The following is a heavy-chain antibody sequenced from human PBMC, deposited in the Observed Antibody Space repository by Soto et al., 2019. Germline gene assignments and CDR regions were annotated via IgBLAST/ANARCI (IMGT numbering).Heavy chain of an antibody. Sequence: QVQLQESGPGLVKPSQTLSLTCTVSGGSISSGGYYWSWIRQHPGKGLEWIGYIYYSGSTYYNPSLKSRVTLSVDTSKNQFSLKLSSVTAADTAVYYCARDTMGVVVPAATPYGYYGMDVWGQGTTVTVSS. CDR1: GGSISSGGYY. D-gene: IGHD2-2*01. CDR3: ARDTMGVVVPAATPYGYYGMDV. V-gene: IGHV4-31*03. J-gene: IGHJ6*02. CDR2: IYYSGST.